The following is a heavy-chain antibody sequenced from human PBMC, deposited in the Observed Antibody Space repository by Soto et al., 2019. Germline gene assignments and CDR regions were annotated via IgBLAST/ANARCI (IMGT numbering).Heavy chain of an antibody. Sequence: GGSLRLSCAASGFTFSSYAMSWVRQAPGKGLEWVSAISGSGGSTYYADSVKGRFTISSDNSKNTLYLQMNSLKAEDTAVYYCAKVGRRAYYDYIWGSYRHSYFDYWGQGTLVTVSS. D-gene: IGHD3-16*02. CDR1: GFTFSSYA. CDR3: AKVGRRAYYDYIWGSYRHSYFDY. CDR2: ISGSGGST. V-gene: IGHV3-23*01. J-gene: IGHJ4*02.